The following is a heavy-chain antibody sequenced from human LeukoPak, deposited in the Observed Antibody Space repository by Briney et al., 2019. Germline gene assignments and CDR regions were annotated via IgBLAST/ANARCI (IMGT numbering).Heavy chain of an antibody. Sequence: PSETLSLTCTVSGGSISSYYWSWIRQPPGKGLEWIGYIYYSGSTNYNPLLKSRFPISVDTSKNQFSLKLSSVTAADTAVYYCASGGDGEAFDYWGQGTLVTVSS. CDR3: ASGGDGEAFDY. CDR2: IYYSGST. V-gene: IGHV4-59*01. D-gene: IGHD5-24*01. J-gene: IGHJ4*02. CDR1: GGSISSYY.